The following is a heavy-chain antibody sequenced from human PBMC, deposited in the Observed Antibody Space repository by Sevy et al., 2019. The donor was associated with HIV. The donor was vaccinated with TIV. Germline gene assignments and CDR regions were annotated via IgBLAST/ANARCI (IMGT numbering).Heavy chain of an antibody. J-gene: IGHJ5*02. CDR3: AQGTALGWFDP. CDR1: GFTFDSYW. D-gene: IGHD5-18*01. Sequence: GGSPRLSCAASGFTFDSYWLHWVRQDPWKGLEWVSCVDIDGSWTEYADSVKGRFTISSDNAKNMLYLEMNSLRVEDPAVYYCAQGTALGWFDPWGQGTQVTVSS. CDR2: VDIDGSWT. V-gene: IGHV3-74*01.